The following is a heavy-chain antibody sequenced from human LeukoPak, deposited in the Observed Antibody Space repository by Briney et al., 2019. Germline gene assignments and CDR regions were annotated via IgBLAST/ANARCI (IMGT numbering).Heavy chain of an antibody. CDR3: ATVGRPGYYYDSSGSDY. J-gene: IGHJ4*02. CDR2: FDPEDGET. D-gene: IGHD3-22*01. CDR1: GYTLTELS. Sequence: ASVKVSCKFSGYTLTELSMHWVRQAPGKGLEWMGGFDPEDGETIYAQKFQGRVTMTEDTSTDTAYMELSSLRSEDTAVYYCATVGRPGYYYDSSGSDYWGQGTLVTVSS. V-gene: IGHV1-24*01.